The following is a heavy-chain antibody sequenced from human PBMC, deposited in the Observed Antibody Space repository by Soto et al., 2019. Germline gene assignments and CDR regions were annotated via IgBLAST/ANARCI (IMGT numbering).Heavy chain of an antibody. D-gene: IGHD3-22*01. J-gene: IGHJ6*02. CDR1: GYIFTSYL. CDR2: IYPGDSDT. Sequence: VESLKISCKCSGYIFTSYLIGWGLQVPGKGLEWMGIIYPGDSDTRYSPSFQGQVTISADKSISTAYLQWSSLKASDTAMYYCVKHYYDSSGPGAYYYYGMDVWGQGTTVTVS. V-gene: IGHV5-51*01. CDR3: VKHYYDSSGPGAYYYYGMDV.